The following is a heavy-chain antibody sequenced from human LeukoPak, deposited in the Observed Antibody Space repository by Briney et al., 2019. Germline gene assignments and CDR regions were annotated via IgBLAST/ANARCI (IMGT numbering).Heavy chain of an antibody. J-gene: IGHJ4*02. Sequence: GVSLRLSCAASGFTFSSYAMHWVRQAPGKGLEWVAVISYDGSNKYYADSVKGRFTISRDNSKNTAYLQMNSLRAEGTAVYYCAKGESAVYDFWSGYWGQYFDYWGQGTLVTVSS. CDR2: ISYDGSNK. D-gene: IGHD3-3*01. CDR1: GFTFSSYA. V-gene: IGHV3-30-3*01. CDR3: AKGESAVYDFWSGYWGQYFDY.